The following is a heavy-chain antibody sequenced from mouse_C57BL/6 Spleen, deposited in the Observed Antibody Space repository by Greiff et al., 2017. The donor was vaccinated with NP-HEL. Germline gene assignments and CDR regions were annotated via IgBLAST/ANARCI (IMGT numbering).Heavy chain of an antibody. CDR2: IYPGSGST. V-gene: IGHV1-55*01. D-gene: IGHD3-3*01. J-gene: IGHJ2*01. CDR3: AREGQLLFDY. CDR1: GYTFTSYW. Sequence: QVQLQQPGAELVKPGASVKMSCKASGYTFTSYWITWVKQRPGQGLAWIGDIYPGSGSTNYNEKFKSKATLTLDTSSSPAYMQLSSLTSEDSAVYYCAREGQLLFDYWGQGTTLTVSS.